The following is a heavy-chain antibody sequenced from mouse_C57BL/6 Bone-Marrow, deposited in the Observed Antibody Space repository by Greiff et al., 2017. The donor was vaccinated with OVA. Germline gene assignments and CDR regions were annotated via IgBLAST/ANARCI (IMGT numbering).Heavy chain of an antibody. D-gene: IGHD1-1*01. CDR2: IYPGSGST. Sequence: VQLQQPGAELVKPGASVKMSCKASGYTFTSYWITWVKQRPGQGLEWIGDIYPGSGSTNYNEKFKSKATLTVDTSSSTAYMQLSSLTSEDSAVYYCARRDYYGSGLDYWGQGTTLTVSS. V-gene: IGHV1-55*01. J-gene: IGHJ2*01. CDR1: GYTFTSYW. CDR3: ARRDYYGSGLDY.